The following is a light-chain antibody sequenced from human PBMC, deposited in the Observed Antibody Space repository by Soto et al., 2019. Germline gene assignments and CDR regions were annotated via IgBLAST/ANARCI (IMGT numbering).Light chain of an antibody. CDR3: QQSYSSPYT. CDR1: QSVSTY. Sequence: DILVTQSPSSLAASVGETVTITCRPSQSVSTYLNWYQYTPGKAPNLLIYGTSTLQAGVPSRFSASGLGTDFTLTITNLQPEDFGTYFCQQSYSSPYTFGQGTKLEIK. V-gene: IGKV1-39*01. J-gene: IGKJ2*01. CDR2: GTS.